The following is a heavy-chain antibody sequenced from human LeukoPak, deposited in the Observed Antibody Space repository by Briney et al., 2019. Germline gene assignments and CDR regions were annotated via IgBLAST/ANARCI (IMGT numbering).Heavy chain of an antibody. Sequence: GGSLRLSCAASGFSFSDAWMNWVRQAPGKGLEWVGHIRSKADGGTPDYIAPVKGRFTISRDDSKDTLYLQMNSLRVDDTAIYYCARDSSHYIGSSDYWGQGTLVTVSS. CDR1: GFSFSDAW. CDR2: IRSKADGGTP. D-gene: IGHD6-6*01. J-gene: IGHJ4*02. CDR3: ARDSSHYIGSSDY. V-gene: IGHV3-15*07.